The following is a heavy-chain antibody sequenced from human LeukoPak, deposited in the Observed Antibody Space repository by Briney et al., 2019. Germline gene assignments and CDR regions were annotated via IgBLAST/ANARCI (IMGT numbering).Heavy chain of an antibody. D-gene: IGHD1-26*01. V-gene: IGHV1-18*01. CDR2: ISAYNGNT. CDR1: GYTFTIYG. CDR3: ARDLVVGATPGYDY. J-gene: IGHJ4*02. Sequence: GASVTVSCTASGYTFTIYGISWVRQAPGQGLEWMGWISAYNGNTNYAQKLQGRVTMTTDTSTSTAYMELRSLRSDDTAVYYCARDLVVGATPGYDYWGQGTLVTVSS.